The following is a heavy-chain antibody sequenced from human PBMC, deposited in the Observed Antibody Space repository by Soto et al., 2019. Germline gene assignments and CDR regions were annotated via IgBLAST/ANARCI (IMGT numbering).Heavy chain of an antibody. J-gene: IGHJ4*02. CDR1: GYTFTSYD. D-gene: IGHD3-3*01. V-gene: IGHV1-8*01. Sequence: ASVKVSCKASGYTFTSYDINWVRQATGQGLEWMGWMNPNSGNTGYAQKFQGRVTMTRNTSISTAYMELSSLRSEDTAVYYCARGSHVLRFLVSLPYFDYWGQGTLVTVSS. CDR3: ARGSHVLRFLVSLPYFDY. CDR2: MNPNSGNT.